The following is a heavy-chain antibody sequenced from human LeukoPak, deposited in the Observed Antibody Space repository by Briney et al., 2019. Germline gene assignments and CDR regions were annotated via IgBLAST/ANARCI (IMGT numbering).Heavy chain of an antibody. V-gene: IGHV3-21*01. J-gene: IGHJ6*03. Sequence: GGSLRLSCAASGFTFSSYSMNWICQAPWKGLKCVSSNSSSSSCIYYADSVKGRFTISRDNAKNSLYLQMNSLRAEDTAVYYCARGSPIIVGATAYMDVWGKGTTVTVSS. CDR3: ARGSPIIVGATAYMDV. CDR2: NSSSSSCI. CDR1: GFTFSSYS. D-gene: IGHD1-26*01.